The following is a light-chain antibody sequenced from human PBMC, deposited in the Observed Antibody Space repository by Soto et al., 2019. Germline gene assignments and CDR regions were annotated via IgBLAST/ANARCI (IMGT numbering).Light chain of an antibody. Sequence: DIQMTQSPSSLSASVGDRVTITCRASQDITNYLAWYQQKPGKVPKLLIYAASTLQSGVPPRFSGSGSGTDFTLTISSLQHEDVATYYCQKYNSAPRTFGQGTKVDIK. J-gene: IGKJ1*01. CDR1: QDITNY. V-gene: IGKV1-27*01. CDR3: QKYNSAPRT. CDR2: AAS.